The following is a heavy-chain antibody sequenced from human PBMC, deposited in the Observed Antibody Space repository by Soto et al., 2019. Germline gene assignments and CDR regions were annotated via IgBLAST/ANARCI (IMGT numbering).Heavy chain of an antibody. V-gene: IGHV3-48*01. D-gene: IGHD2-15*01. CDR1: GFTFSSYS. Sequence: LRLSCAASGFTFSSYSMNWVRQAPGKGLEWVSYISSSSSTIYYADSVKGRFTISRDNAKNSLYLQMNSLRAEDTAVYYCAISGGSPAFDYWGQGTLVTVSS. CDR3: AISGGSPAFDY. J-gene: IGHJ4*02. CDR2: ISSSSSTI.